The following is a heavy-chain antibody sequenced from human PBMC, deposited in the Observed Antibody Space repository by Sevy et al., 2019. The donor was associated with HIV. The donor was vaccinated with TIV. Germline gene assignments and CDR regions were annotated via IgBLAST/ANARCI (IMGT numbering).Heavy chain of an antibody. J-gene: IGHJ4*02. CDR1: GYTLTELS. D-gene: IGHD6-19*01. CDR3: ATNSPGYSSGWYLSREV. Sequence: ASVKVSCKVSGYTLTELSMHWVRQAPGKGLEWMGGFDPEDGETIYAQKFQGRVTMTEDTSTDTAHMELSSLRSEDTAVYYCATNSPGYSSGWYLSREVWGQGTLVTVSS. V-gene: IGHV1-24*01. CDR2: FDPEDGET.